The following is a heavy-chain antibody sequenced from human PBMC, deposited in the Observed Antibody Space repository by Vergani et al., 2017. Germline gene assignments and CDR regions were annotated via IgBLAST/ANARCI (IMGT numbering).Heavy chain of an antibody. CDR2: IVVGSGNT. J-gene: IGHJ6*02. Sequence: QMQLVQSGPEVKKPGTSVKVSCKASGFTFTSCAMQWVRQARGQRLEWIGWIVVGSGNTNYAQKFQERVTITRDMSTSTAYMELSSLRSEDTAVYYCAAVGISGYYYGMDVWGQGTTVTVSS. CDR1: GFTFTSCA. V-gene: IGHV1-58*02. D-gene: IGHD3-10*01. CDR3: AAVGISGYYYGMDV.